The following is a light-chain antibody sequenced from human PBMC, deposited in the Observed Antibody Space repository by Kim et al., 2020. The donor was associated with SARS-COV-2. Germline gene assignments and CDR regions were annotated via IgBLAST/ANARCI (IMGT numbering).Light chain of an antibody. V-gene: IGKV1-9*01. J-gene: IGKJ1*01. CDR1: QGIANS. CDR2: AAS. Sequence: ASVGDRVTFTCRASQGIANSLAWYQQNPGRAPKLLIYAASTLESGVPSRFSGSGSGTEFTLTISSLQPEDFATYFCQQSYILPRTFGQGTKVDIK. CDR3: QQSYILPRT.